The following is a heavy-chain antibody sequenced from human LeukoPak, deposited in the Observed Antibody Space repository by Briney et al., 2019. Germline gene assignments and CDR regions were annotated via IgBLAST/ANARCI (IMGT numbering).Heavy chain of an antibody. CDR2: IIPIFGTA. Sequence: SVKVSCKASGGTFSSYAISWVRQAPGQGLEWMGGIIPIFGTANYAQKFQGRVTITADESTSTAYMELSSLRSEDTAVCSRAGDFWSGYRNWFHPWGQGTLVTVSS. V-gene: IGHV1-69*13. J-gene: IGHJ5*02. D-gene: IGHD3-3*01. CDR3: AGDFWSGYRNWFHP. CDR1: GGTFSSYA.